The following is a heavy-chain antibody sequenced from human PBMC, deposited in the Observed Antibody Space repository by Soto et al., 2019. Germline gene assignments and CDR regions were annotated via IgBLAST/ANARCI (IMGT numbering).Heavy chain of an antibody. J-gene: IGHJ6*02. CDR2: ISAYNGNT. CDR1: GYTFTSYG. Sequence: ASVKVSCTASGYTFTSYGISWVRQAPGQGLEWMGWISAYNGNTNYAQKLQGRVTMTTDTSTSTAYMELRSLRSDDTAVYYCARAAPSRISSYGMDVWGQGTTVTVSS. V-gene: IGHV1-18*04. D-gene: IGHD6-6*01. CDR3: ARAAPSRISSYGMDV.